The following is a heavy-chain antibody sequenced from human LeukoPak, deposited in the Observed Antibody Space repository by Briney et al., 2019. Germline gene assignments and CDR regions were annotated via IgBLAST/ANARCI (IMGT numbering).Heavy chain of an antibody. CDR1: GCSISRYY. CDR2: IYYSGNT. J-gene: IGHJ3*02. CDR3: ASRKRLDPFDI. D-gene: IGHD6-25*01. Sequence: SEALSLTCPVSGCSISRYYISWVRQPPGKGLEWIGYIYYSGNTYYNPSLKSRVTISVDTSKNQFSLKLNSVTAADTAVYYCASRKRLDPFDIWGQGTVVTVSS. V-gene: IGHV4-59*01.